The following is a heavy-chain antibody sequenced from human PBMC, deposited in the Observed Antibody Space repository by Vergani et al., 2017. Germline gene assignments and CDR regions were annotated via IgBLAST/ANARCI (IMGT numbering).Heavy chain of an antibody. D-gene: IGHD3-10*01. Sequence: EKQLVQSGSETKKPGESLKISCQAFGYIFSNFWIGWVRQRPGRGLEWMGIIYPGDSEAKSNPTFRGQVIFSVDTSVNTADLQWRSLQASDTATYFCASGGHGSENGGSLQLWGQGTNITVSS. CDR3: ASGGHGSENGGSLQL. V-gene: IGHV5-51*01. CDR1: GYIFSNFW. CDR2: IYPGDSEA. J-gene: IGHJ3*01.